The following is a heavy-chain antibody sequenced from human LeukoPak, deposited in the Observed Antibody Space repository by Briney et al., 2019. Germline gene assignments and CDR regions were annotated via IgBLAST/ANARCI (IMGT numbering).Heavy chain of an antibody. CDR3: ARERKYIDAFDI. CDR1: GGSISSYY. CDR2: IYTSGST. D-gene: IGHD5-18*01. J-gene: IGHJ3*02. V-gene: IGHV4-4*07. Sequence: SETLSLTCTVSGGSISSYYWSWIRQPAGKGLEWIGRIYTSGSTNYNPSLKSRVTMSIDTSKNQFSLKLSSVTAADTAVYYCARERKYIDAFDIWGQGTMVTVSS.